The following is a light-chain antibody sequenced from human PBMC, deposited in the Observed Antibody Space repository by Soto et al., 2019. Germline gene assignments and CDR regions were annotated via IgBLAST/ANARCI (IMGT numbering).Light chain of an antibody. CDR1: QSVSSSY. CDR3: QKYGSPLT. Sequence: EIVLTQSPGTLSLSPGERATLSCRASQSVSSSYLAWYQQKPGQAPRLLIYGASSRATGIPDRFSGSGSGTDFTLTISRLEPEDFAVYYSQKYGSPLTFGQGTKVEIK. V-gene: IGKV3-20*01. J-gene: IGKJ1*01. CDR2: GAS.